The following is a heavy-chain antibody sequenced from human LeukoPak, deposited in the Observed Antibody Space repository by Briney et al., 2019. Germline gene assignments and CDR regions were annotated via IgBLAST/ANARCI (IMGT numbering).Heavy chain of an antibody. Sequence: GGSLRLACAASGFTFSSYAMSWVRQAPGKGLEWVSAISGSGGSTYYADSVKGRFTISRDNSKNTLYLQMNGLRAEDTAVYYCAKDLEDIVVVPAAPANYMDVWGKGTTVTVSS. CDR2: ISGSGGST. CDR1: GFTFSSYA. D-gene: IGHD2-2*01. CDR3: AKDLEDIVVVPAAPANYMDV. J-gene: IGHJ6*03. V-gene: IGHV3-23*01.